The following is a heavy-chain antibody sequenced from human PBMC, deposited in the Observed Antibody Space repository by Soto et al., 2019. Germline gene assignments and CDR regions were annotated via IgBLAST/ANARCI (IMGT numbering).Heavy chain of an antibody. CDR2: IDPSDSYT. CDR1: GYSFTSYW. Sequence: PGESLKISCKGSGYSFTSYWISWVRQMPGKGLEWMGRIDPSDSYTNYSPSFQGHVTASADKSISTAYLQWSSLKASDTAMYYCACSSTSSYGMDVWGQGTTVTVSS. V-gene: IGHV5-10-1*01. D-gene: IGHD2-2*01. CDR3: ACSSTSSYGMDV. J-gene: IGHJ6*02.